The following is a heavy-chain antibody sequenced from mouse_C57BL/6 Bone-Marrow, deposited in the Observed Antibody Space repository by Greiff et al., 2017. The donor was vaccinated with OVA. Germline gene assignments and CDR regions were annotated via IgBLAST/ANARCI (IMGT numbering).Heavy chain of an antibody. CDR3: ARIQLSLYYFDY. CDR1: GFSLTSYG. CDR2: IWSGGST. V-gene: IGHV2-2*01. J-gene: IGHJ2*01. D-gene: IGHD3-2*02. Sequence: VKLQESGPGLVQPSQSLSITCTVSGFSLTSYGVHWVRQSPGKGLEWLGVIWSGGSTDYNAAFISRLSISKDNSKSQVFFKMNSLQADDTAIYYCARIQLSLYYFDYWGQGTTLTVSS.